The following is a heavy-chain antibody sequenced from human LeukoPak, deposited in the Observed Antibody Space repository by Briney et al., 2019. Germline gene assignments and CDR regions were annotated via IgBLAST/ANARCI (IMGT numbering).Heavy chain of an antibody. V-gene: IGHV4-31*03. CDR1: GASISSGIYY. CDR2: INHSGST. J-gene: IGHJ4*02. Sequence: SQTLSLTCTVSGASISSGIYYWSWIRQHPGKGLEWIGEINHSGSTNYNPSLKSRVTISVDTSKNQFSLKLSSVTAADTAVYYCARRSTVPAANFDYWGQGTLVTVSS. CDR3: ARRSTVPAANFDY. D-gene: IGHD2-2*01.